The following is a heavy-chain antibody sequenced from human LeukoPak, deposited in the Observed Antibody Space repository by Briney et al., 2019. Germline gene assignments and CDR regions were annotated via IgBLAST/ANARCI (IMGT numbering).Heavy chain of an antibody. CDR2: ICGSSGST. CDR3: AKNGRGYSSDYFDY. Sequence: GGSLRLSCAASGFTFSSYAMSWVRQAPGKGLEWVSAICGSSGSTYYADSVKGRFTISRDNSKNTLYLQMNTLRPDDTAVYSCAKNGRGYSSDYFDYWGQGTLVTVSS. D-gene: IGHD5-18*01. J-gene: IGHJ4*02. V-gene: IGHV3-23*01. CDR1: GFTFSSYA.